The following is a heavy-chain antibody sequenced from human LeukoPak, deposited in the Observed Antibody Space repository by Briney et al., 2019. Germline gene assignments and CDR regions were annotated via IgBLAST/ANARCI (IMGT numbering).Heavy chain of an antibody. Sequence: ASVKVSCKASGYTFTSYAMHWVRQAPGQRLEWMGWINAGNGNTKYSQKFQGRVTITRDTSASTAYMELGSLRSEDTAVYYCARDQGGEAAFDYWGQGTLVTVSS. D-gene: IGHD3-16*01. J-gene: IGHJ4*02. V-gene: IGHV1-3*01. CDR3: ARDQGGEAAFDY. CDR2: INAGNGNT. CDR1: GYTFTSYA.